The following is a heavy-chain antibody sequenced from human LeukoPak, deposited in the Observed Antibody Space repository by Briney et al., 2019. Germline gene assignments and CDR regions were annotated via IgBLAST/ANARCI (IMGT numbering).Heavy chain of an antibody. Sequence: GGSLRLSCAASGFTFSSYGMHWVRQAPGKGLEWVAVISYDGSNKYYADSVKGRFTISRDNSKNSLYLQMNSLRAEDTAVYYCARDRYSSSSVYYFDYWGQGTLVTVSS. J-gene: IGHJ4*02. CDR3: ARDRYSSSSVYYFDY. CDR1: GFTFSSYG. D-gene: IGHD6-6*01. V-gene: IGHV3-30*03. CDR2: ISYDGSNK.